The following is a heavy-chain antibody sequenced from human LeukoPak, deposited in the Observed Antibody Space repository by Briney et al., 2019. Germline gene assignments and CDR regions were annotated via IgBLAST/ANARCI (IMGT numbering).Heavy chain of an antibody. V-gene: IGHV4-30-4*01. J-gene: IGHJ4*02. CDR2: IYTSGMT. CDR1: GGSISSDDYY. Sequence: SETLSLICTVSGGSISSDDYYWSWIRQPPGKGLEWIGYIYTSGMTYYNPSLKSRVSISVDTSKNQFSLKLSSVTAADTAVYYCARDSARIIDCWGEGTLDTVSS. CDR3: ARDSARIIDC. D-gene: IGHD1-26*01.